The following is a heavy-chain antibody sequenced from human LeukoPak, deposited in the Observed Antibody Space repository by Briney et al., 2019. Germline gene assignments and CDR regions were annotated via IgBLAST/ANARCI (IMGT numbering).Heavy chain of an antibody. CDR1: GGSFSGYY. CDR3: ARAPGVCSSTSCYYYYGMDV. Sequence: SETLSLTCAVYGGSFSGYYWSWIRRPPGKGLEWIGEINHSGSTNYNPSLKSRVTISVDTSKNQFSLKLSSVTAADTAVYYCARAPGVCSSTSCYYYYGMDVWGQGTTVTVSS. V-gene: IGHV4-34*01. J-gene: IGHJ6*02. CDR2: INHSGST. D-gene: IGHD2-2*01.